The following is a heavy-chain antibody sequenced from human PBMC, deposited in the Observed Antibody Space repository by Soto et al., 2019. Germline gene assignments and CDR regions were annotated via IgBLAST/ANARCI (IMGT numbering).Heavy chain of an antibody. Sequence: SETLSLTCAVSGGSISSSNWWSWVRQPPGKGLEWIGEIYHSGSTNYNPSLKSRVTISVDKSKNQFSLKLSSVTAADTAVYYCARPPMVPTDYYYYGMDVWGQGTTVTVSS. V-gene: IGHV4-4*02. CDR1: GGSISSSNW. CDR2: IYHSGST. CDR3: ARPPMVPTDYYYYGMDV. J-gene: IGHJ6*02. D-gene: IGHD3-10*01.